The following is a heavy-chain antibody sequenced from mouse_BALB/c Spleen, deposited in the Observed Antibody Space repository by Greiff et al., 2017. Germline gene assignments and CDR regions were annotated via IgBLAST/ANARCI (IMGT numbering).Heavy chain of an antibody. J-gene: IGHJ4*01. V-gene: IGHV14-1*02. Sequence: VQLKQSGAELVRPGALVKLSCKASGFNIKDYYMHWVKQRPEQGLEWIGWIDPENGNTIYDPKFQGKASITADTSSNTAYLQLSSLTSEDTAVYYCASAGTDYAMDYWGQGTSVTVSS. CDR1: GFNIKDYY. CDR3: ASAGTDYAMDY. D-gene: IGHD4-1*01. CDR2: IDPENGNT.